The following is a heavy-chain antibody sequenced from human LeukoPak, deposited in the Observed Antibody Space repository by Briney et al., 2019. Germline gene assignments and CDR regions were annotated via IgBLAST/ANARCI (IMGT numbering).Heavy chain of an antibody. CDR1: GFTVSSNY. D-gene: IGHD3-22*01. CDR3: ARDNSYYDSSGYQYYFDY. J-gene: IGHJ4*02. V-gene: IGHV3-66*01. CDR2: IYSGGST. Sequence: GGSLRLSCAASGFTVSSNYMSWVRQAPGKGLEWVSVIYSGGSTYYADSVKGRFTISRDNSKNTLYLQMNSLRAEDTAVYYCARDNSYYDSSGYQYYFDYWGQGTLVTVSS.